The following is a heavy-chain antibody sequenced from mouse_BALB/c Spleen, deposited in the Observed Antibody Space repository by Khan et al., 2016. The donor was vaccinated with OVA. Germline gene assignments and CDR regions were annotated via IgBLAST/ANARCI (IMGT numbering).Heavy chain of an antibody. Sequence: VQLQQSGPDLVKPGASVKISCKASGYSFTAYSIHWVKESHGKSLECIGRVNPSSGGTTYNQKFKGKAILTVDKSSNTAYMELRSLTSEDTAAYFCARGYDFVPYWGQGTLVTFSS. V-gene: IGHV1-18*01. CDR1: GYSFTAYS. J-gene: IGHJ3*01. CDR3: ARGYDFVPY. CDR2: VNPSSGGT. D-gene: IGHD2-14*01.